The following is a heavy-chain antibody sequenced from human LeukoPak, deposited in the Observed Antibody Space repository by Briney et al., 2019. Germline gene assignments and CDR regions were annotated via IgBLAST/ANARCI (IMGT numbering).Heavy chain of an antibody. Sequence: SVKVSCKASGGTFSSYAISWVRQPPGRGLEWMGGIIPIFGTANYAQKFQGRVTITTDESTSTAYMELSSLRSEDTAVYYCARMRIPTDDFDYWGQGTLVTVSS. CDR1: GGTFSSYA. CDR3: ARMRIPTDDFDY. CDR2: IIPIFGTA. V-gene: IGHV1-69*05. J-gene: IGHJ4*02. D-gene: IGHD2-15*01.